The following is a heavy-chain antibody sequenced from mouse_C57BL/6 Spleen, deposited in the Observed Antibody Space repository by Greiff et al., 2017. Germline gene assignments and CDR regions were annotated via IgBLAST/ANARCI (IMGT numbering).Heavy chain of an antibody. CDR2: VYPYNGGT. CDR1: GFTFTDYY. CDR3: SSFYGDYGFFAY. D-gene: IGHD2-4*01. V-gene: IGHV1-36*01. Sequence: VQLQQSGPVLVKPGPSVKISCKASGFTFTDYYMHWVKQSHGTSLEWIGLVYPYNGGTSYNQKFKGKATLTVDTSSSTYYMVLNIMTTEDSAVYYSSSFYGDYGFFAYWGQGTLVTVSA. J-gene: IGHJ3*01.